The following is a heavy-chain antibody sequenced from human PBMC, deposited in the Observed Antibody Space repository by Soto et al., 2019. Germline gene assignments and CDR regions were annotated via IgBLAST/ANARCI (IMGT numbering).Heavy chain of an antibody. CDR2: IIPIFGTA. Sequence: QVQLVQSGAEVKKPGSSVKVSCKASGGTFSSYAISWVRQAPGQGLEWMGGIIPIFGTANYAQKFQGRVTITADESTSPAYMELSSLRSEDTAVYYCARDNEWDYYDSSGYQLGAFDIWGQGTMVTVSS. CDR1: GGTFSSYA. CDR3: ARDNEWDYYDSSGYQLGAFDI. D-gene: IGHD3-22*01. J-gene: IGHJ3*02. V-gene: IGHV1-69*01.